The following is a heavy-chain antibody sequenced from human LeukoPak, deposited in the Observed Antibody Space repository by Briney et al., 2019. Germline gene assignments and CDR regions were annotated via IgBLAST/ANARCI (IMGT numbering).Heavy chain of an antibody. Sequence: GGSLRLSCAASGFTFRGSEMNWVRQAPGKGLEWVSYISTTGSTIYYADSVKGRFTISRDNAKNSLYLQMSSLRAEDTAVYYCARGDDYGDNSFDYWAREPWSPSPQ. D-gene: IGHD4-17*01. V-gene: IGHV3-48*03. CDR2: ISTTGSTI. J-gene: IGHJ4*02. CDR1: GFTFRGSE. CDR3: ARGDDYGDNSFDY.